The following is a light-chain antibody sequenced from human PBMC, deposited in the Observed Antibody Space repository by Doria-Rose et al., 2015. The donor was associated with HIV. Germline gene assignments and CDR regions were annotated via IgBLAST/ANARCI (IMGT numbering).Light chain of an antibody. CDR1: QGISSY. J-gene: IGKJ5*01. V-gene: IGKV1-8*01. CDR2: AVS. CDR3: QQYYSYPRA. Sequence: SASTGDRVTITCRASQGISSYLAWYQQKPGKAPNLPIYAVSTLQSGVPSRFGGSGSGTDFTLTISCPQSEDFATYYCQQYYSYPRAFGQGTRLEIK.